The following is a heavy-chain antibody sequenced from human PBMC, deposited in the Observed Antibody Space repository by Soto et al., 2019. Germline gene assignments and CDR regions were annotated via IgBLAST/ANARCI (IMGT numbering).Heavy chain of an antibody. CDR1: GYTFTSYS. D-gene: IGHD6-13*01. CDR3: ARGRAGTLVAAGYDC. V-gene: IGHV1-18*01. Sequence: QVQLVQSGAEVKKPGASVKVSCKASGYTFTSYSFSWVRQAPGQGLEWMGWISANNGNTKYVQKFQDRVTMTTDTSTSTAYMELRSLRSDDTAVYFCARGRAGTLVAAGYDCWGQGTLVTVSS. J-gene: IGHJ4*02. CDR2: ISANNGNT.